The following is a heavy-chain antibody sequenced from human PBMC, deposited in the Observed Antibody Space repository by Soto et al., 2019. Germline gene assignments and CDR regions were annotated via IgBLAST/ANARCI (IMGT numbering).Heavy chain of an antibody. Sequence: SETLSLTCTVSGGSISSGQNFWNWIRQSPGKGLEWIGYIHHSGSTYYSPSLKSRLTISADTSKNQISLKLNSVTAADTAVYYCARDTGTYTYYFDSWGQGTLVTVSS. CDR2: IHHSGST. V-gene: IGHV4-30-4*08. D-gene: IGHD1-26*01. CDR1: GGSISSGQNF. J-gene: IGHJ4*02. CDR3: ARDTGTYTYYFDS.